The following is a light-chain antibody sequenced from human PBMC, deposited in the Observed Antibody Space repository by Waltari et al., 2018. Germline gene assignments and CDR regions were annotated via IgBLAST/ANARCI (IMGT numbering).Light chain of an antibody. V-gene: IGLV2-23*02. Sequence: HSAPTPHDAVSGSAGQSLTSPCTGASSDMGRYDIVSWYQQHPGNAPKLVISDVSKRPSGVSDRFSGSKSGDMASLTISGLQFEDEADYYCCSYAGNYVWVFGGGTRLTVL. CDR2: DVS. CDR3: CSYAGNYVWV. CDR1: SSDMGRYDI. J-gene: IGLJ3*02.